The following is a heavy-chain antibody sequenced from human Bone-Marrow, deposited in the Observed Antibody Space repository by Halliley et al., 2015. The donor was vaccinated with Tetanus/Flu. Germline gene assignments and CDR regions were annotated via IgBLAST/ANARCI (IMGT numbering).Heavy chain of an antibody. D-gene: IGHD3-3*01. Sequence: SLRLSCSASGFIFSDSAMHWVRQAPGKGLQHISGISGDGYSTFYADSVKGRFTVSRDISRSTLYLQMTSLGAEDTAVYYCVKGSLGGVVSTNYFDYWGQGTLVTVSS. CDR1: GFIFSDSA. V-gene: IGHV3-64D*08. CDR2: ISGDGYST. J-gene: IGHJ4*02. CDR3: VKGSLGGVVSTNYFDY.